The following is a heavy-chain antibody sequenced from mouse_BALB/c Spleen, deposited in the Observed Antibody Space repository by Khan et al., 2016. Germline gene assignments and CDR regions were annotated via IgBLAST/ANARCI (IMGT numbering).Heavy chain of an antibody. D-gene: IGHD1-1*01. V-gene: IGHV3-2*02. CDR3: ERIYGGDFDY. J-gene: IGHJ2*01. Sequence: EVQLQESGPGLVKPSQSLSLTCTVTGYSITSDYAWNWIRQFPGNKLEWMGYISYNGNTKYNPSLKSRISITRDTSKNQFFLQLNSVTPEDTATYYCERIYGGDFDYWGQGTTLTVSS. CDR1: GYSITSDYA. CDR2: ISYNGNT.